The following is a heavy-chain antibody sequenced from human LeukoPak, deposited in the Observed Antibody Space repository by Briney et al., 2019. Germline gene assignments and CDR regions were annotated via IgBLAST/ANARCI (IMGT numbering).Heavy chain of an antibody. CDR2: ISSSSSYI. Sequence: GGSLRLSCAASGFTFSSNIINWVCQTPGKGLEWVPSISSSSSYIYYADSVKGRFTISRDNAKNSLYLQMNSLRAEDTAVYYCARGTRGGNGSPLDYWGQGALVTVSS. D-gene: IGHD4-23*01. CDR1: GFTFSSNI. CDR3: ARGTRGGNGSPLDY. J-gene: IGHJ4*02. V-gene: IGHV3-21*01.